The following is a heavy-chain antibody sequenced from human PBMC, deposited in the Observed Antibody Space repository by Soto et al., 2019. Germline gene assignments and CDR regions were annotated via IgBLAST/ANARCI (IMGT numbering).Heavy chain of an antibody. V-gene: IGHV3-23*01. CDR3: VKQMTTWTDSFFDF. CDR2: LGPDGRNT. Sequence: GGSLRLSCVASEFSFSRYAMTWVRQAAGKGLQWVAGLGPDGRNTFYGESVRGRFTISRDNSRNTLYLQMSSLRAEDTAVYFCVKQMTTWTDSFFDFWGQGIQVTVSS. D-gene: IGHD4-17*01. J-gene: IGHJ4*02. CDR1: EFSFSRYA.